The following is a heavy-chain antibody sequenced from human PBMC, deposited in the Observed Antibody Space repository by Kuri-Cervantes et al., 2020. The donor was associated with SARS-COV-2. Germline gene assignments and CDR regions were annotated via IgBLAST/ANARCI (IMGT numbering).Heavy chain of an antibody. CDR1: GFLFSSHS. D-gene: IGHD2-2*01. Sequence: GESLKISWAASGFLFSSHSMHWVRQAPGKGLERVSYISSSSSTIYYADSVKGRFTISRDNSKNTLYLQMNSLRAEDTAVYYCAKVYGDIVVIPAAKYFQHWGQGTLVTVSS. CDR2: ISSSSSTI. J-gene: IGHJ1*01. CDR3: AKVYGDIVVIPAAKYFQH. V-gene: IGHV3-48*01.